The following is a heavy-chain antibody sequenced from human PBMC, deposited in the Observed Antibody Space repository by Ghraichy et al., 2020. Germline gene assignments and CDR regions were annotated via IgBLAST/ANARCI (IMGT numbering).Heavy chain of an antibody. V-gene: IGHV1-69*13. CDR2: IIPIFGTA. Sequence: SVKVSCKASGGTFSSYAISWVRQAPGQGLEWMGGIIPIFGTANYAQKFQGRVTITADESTSTAYMELSSLRSEDTAVYYCATISPGLKEYQLPRNYYYYGMDVWGQGTTVTVSS. CDR1: GGTFSSYA. J-gene: IGHJ6*02. D-gene: IGHD2-2*01. CDR3: ATISPGLKEYQLPRNYYYYGMDV.